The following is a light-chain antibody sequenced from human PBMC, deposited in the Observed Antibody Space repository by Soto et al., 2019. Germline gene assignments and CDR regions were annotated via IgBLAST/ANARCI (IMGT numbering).Light chain of an antibody. J-gene: IGKJ1*01. CDR2: GAS. CDR3: QQYNNWPRT. CDR1: QSVSSSY. V-gene: IGKV3-15*01. Sequence: EIVMTHSPATLALSPGDRATLSCKSSQSVSSSYLAWYQQKPGQAPRLLIYGASTRATGIPARFSGSGSGTEFTLAISSLQSEDFAVYYCQQYNNWPRTFGQGTKVDIK.